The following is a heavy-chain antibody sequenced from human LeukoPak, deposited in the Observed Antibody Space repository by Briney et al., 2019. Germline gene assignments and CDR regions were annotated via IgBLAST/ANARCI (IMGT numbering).Heavy chain of an antibody. CDR3: ARGLGI. CDR1: GGSISTNYW. V-gene: IGHV4-4*02. J-gene: IGHJ4*02. D-gene: IGHD6-19*01. CDR2: IHHSGST. Sequence: SGTLSLTCDVFGGSISTNYWWNWVRQPPGKGLEWLGEIHHSGSTNYNPSLQSRVSISLDKSKNQFSLKMRFVTAADTAVYYCARGLGIWGQGTLLIVSS.